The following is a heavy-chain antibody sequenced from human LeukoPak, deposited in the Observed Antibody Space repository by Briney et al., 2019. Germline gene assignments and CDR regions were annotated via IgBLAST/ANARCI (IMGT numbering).Heavy chain of an antibody. Sequence: GRSLRLSCAASGFTFSSYGMHWVRQAPGKGLEWVAVISYDGSNKYYTDSVKGRFTISRDNSKNTLYLQMNSLRAEDTAVYYCATARYGYDSYYFDYWGQGTLVTVSS. V-gene: IGHV3-30*03. CDR1: GFTFSSYG. J-gene: IGHJ4*02. CDR2: ISYDGSNK. CDR3: ATARYGYDSYYFDY. D-gene: IGHD5-12*01.